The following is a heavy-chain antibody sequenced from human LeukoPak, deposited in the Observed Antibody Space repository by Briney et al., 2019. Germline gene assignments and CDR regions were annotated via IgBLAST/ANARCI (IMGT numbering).Heavy chain of an antibody. J-gene: IGHJ4*02. CDR3: AEEEEAATGIRGGPFDY. CDR1: GFTFSSYA. Sequence: GGSLRLSCAASGFTFSSYAMSWVRQAPGKGLEWVSAISGSGGSTYYADSVKGRFTISRDISKNTLYLQKNSLRAEDTAVYYCAEEEEAATGIRGGPFDYWGQGTLVTVSS. V-gene: IGHV3-23*01. D-gene: IGHD6-13*01. CDR2: ISGSGGST.